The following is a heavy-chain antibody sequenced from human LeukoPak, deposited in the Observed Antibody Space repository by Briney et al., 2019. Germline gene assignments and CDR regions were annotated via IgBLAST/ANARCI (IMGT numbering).Heavy chain of an antibody. Sequence: SETLSLTCTVSGGSISSYYWSWIRQPPGKGLEWIGYIYYSGSTNYNPSLKSRVTISVDTSKNQFSLKLSSVTAADTAVYYCARHRTGYSSGWSHAPYFDYWGQGTLVTVSS. D-gene: IGHD6-19*01. CDR3: ARHRTGYSSGWSHAPYFDY. J-gene: IGHJ4*02. V-gene: IGHV4-59*08. CDR2: IYYSGST. CDR1: GGSISSYY.